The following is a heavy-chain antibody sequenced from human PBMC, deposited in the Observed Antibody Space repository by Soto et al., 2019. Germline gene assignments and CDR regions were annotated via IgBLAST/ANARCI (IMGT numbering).Heavy chain of an antibody. CDR2: FRPNGEGT. V-gene: IGHV3-23*01. Sequence: EVQLLESGGGLVQPGGSLRLSCAASGFTFSNYAMSWVRQAPGKGLEWVSAFRPNGEGTFYADSVTGRFTISRDNSKNMLFLQMDSLRAEDTAIYYCTKDLVVTTWGYFDDWGQGTLVTVSS. J-gene: IGHJ4*02. CDR3: TKDLVVTTWGYFDD. CDR1: GFTFSNYA. D-gene: IGHD2-21*02.